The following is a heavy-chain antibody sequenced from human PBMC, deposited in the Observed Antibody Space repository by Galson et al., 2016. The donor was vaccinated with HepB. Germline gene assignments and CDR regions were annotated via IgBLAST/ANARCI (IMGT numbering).Heavy chain of an antibody. V-gene: IGHV4-61*01. CDR1: GDSVNNYNYY. CDR3: ARDQGGYFDL. J-gene: IGHJ2*01. CDR2: IYYSGTT. Sequence: SETLSLTCTVSGDSVNNYNYYWSWIRQPPAKGLEWIGYIYYSGTTDCNPSLKSRLTMAVDASKNQFSLKLSSVTAADTAVYFRARDQGGYFDLWGRGALVTVSS.